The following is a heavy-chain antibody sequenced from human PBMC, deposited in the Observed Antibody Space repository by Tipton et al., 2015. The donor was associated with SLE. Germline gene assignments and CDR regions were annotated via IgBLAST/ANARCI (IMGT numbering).Heavy chain of an antibody. V-gene: IGHV4-31*03. J-gene: IGHJ4*02. CDR2: ISYSGST. D-gene: IGHD2-15*01. CDR1: GGSISIGAYY. Sequence: TLSLTCTVSGGSISIGAYYWNWIRQHPGKGLEWIGYISYSGSTYYNPSLKSRVTISVDTSKNQFSLKLSSVTAADTAVYYCARERGFLGVPHYFDYWGQGTLVTVSS. CDR3: ARERGFLGVPHYFDY.